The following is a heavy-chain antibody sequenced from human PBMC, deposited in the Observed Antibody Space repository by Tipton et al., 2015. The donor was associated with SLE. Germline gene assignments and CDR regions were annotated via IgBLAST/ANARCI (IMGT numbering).Heavy chain of an antibody. J-gene: IGHJ4*02. CDR1: GGSISSSNW. Sequence: TLSLTCVVSGGSISSSNWWNWVRQPPGKGLEWIGSTFYSGSTLYSPSLKSRVTISVDTSKNQFSLKLSSVTAADTAVYYCARVGLAVPADYWGQGTLVTVSS. CDR2: TFYSGST. D-gene: IGHD2-2*01. V-gene: IGHV4-4*02. CDR3: ARVGLAVPADY.